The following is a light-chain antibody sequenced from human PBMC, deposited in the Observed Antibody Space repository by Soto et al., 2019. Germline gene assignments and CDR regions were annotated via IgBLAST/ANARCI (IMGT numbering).Light chain of an antibody. CDR1: QSVSSY. CDR2: DAS. V-gene: IGKV3-11*01. J-gene: IGKJ4*01. Sequence: EIVLTQSPATLSLSPGERATLSCRASQSVSSYLAWYQQKPGQAPRLLMYDASNRATGIPARFSGSGSGTDFTLTISSLVPEDFAVYYCQQRSNWPTFGGGTKVEIK. CDR3: QQRSNWPT.